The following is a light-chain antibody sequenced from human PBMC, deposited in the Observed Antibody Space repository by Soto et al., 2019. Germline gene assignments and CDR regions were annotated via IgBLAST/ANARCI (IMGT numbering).Light chain of an antibody. CDR1: QGIGDT. CDR3: QQYGSSLTWT. CDR2: GAS. Sequence: EIVLTQSPATLSVSPGEGATLSCRASQGIGDTLAWYQQKPGQAPRLLIYGASSRATGIPDRFSGSGSGTDFTLTISRLEPEDFAVYYCQQYGSSLTWTFGQGTKVDIK. J-gene: IGKJ1*01. V-gene: IGKV3-20*01.